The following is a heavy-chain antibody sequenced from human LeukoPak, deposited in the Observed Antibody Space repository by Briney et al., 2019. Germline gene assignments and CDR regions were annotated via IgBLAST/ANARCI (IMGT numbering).Heavy chain of an antibody. CDR1: VGTFSSYA. CDR3: ARSITGTTWYNWFDP. CDR2: IIPIFGTA. V-gene: IGHV1-69*05. J-gene: IGHJ5*02. D-gene: IGHD1-7*01. Sequence: SVKVSCKASVGTFSSYAISWVRQAPGQGLEWMGGIIPIFGTANYAQKFQGRVTITTDESTSTAYMALSSLRSEDTAVYYCARSITGTTWYNWFDPWGQGTLVTVSS.